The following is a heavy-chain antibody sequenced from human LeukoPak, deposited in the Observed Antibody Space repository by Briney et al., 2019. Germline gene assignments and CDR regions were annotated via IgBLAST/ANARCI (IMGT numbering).Heavy chain of an antibody. CDR1: GGSFSGYY. Sequence: SETLSLTCAVYGGSFSGYYWSWIRQPPGKGLEWIGEINHSGSTNYNPSLKSRVTISVDTSKNQFSLKLSSVTAADTAVYYCARGQVSRQQQLVLRFDYWGQGTLVTVSS. CDR2: INHSGST. D-gene: IGHD6-13*01. CDR3: ARGQVSRQQQLVLRFDY. V-gene: IGHV4-34*01. J-gene: IGHJ4*02.